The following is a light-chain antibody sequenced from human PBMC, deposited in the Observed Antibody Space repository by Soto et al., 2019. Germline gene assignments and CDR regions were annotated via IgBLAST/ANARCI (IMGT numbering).Light chain of an antibody. Sequence: EILLTQSPCTLSLSPGERATLSCRASQSVANNYLAWYQQKPGQAPRLLIYGASTRAAIIPARFSGSGSGTEFTLTISSLEPEDFAVYYCQQYGSSPGTFGQGTKVDIK. V-gene: IGKV3-20*01. CDR3: QQYGSSPGT. CDR2: GAS. J-gene: IGKJ1*01. CDR1: QSVANNY.